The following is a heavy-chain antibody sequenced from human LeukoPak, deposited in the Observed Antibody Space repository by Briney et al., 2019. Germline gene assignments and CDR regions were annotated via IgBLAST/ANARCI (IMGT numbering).Heavy chain of an antibody. V-gene: IGHV4-39*01. CDR2: IYYSGNT. CDR1: GGSISSSSYY. D-gene: IGHD2-8*01. Sequence: SETLSLTCTVSGGSISSSSYYWGWIRQPPGKGLEWIGSIYYSGNTYYNPSLKSRVTISVDTSKNQFSLKLSSVTAADTAVYYCARVSWVYDFGFDYWGQGALATVSS. J-gene: IGHJ4*02. CDR3: ARVSWVYDFGFDY.